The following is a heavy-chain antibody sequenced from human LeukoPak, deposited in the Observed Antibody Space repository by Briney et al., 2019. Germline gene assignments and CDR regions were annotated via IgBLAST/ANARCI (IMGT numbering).Heavy chain of an antibody. CDR2: IYHSGST. V-gene: IGHV4-30-2*01. Sequence: SETLSLTCTVSGGSISSGGYYWSWIRQPPGKGLEWIGYIYHSGSTYYNPSLKSRVTISVDRSKNQFSLKLSSVTAADTAVYYCARDIGMFRLEGPPDAFDIWGQGTMVTVSS. CDR1: GGSISSGGYY. J-gene: IGHJ3*02. D-gene: IGHD6-19*01. CDR3: ARDIGMFRLEGPPDAFDI.